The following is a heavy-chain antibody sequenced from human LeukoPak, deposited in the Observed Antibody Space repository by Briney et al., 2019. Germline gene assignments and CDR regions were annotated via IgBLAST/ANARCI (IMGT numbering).Heavy chain of an antibody. CDR2: INPSGGST. CDR3: ARERGGYYMDV. D-gene: IGHD3-10*01. CDR1: GYTFTSYY. V-gene: IGHV1-46*01. Sequence: ASVKVSCKASGYTFTSYYMHWVRQAPGQGLEWMGIINPSGGSTSYAQKFQGRVTMTRDMSTSTVYMELSSLRSEDTAVYYCARERGGYYMDVWGKGTTVTISS. J-gene: IGHJ6*03.